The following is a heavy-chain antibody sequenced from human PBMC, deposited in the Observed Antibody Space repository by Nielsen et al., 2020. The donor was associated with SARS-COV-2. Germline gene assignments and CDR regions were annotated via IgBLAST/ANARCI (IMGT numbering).Heavy chain of an antibody. J-gene: IGHJ4*02. V-gene: IGHV3-30-3*01. CDR1: GFTFSSYA. Sequence: GGSLTLSCAASGFTFSSYAMHWVRQPQGKGLEWVAVISYDGSNDYYADSVRGRFTISRDNSKNTLFLQMNSLGAEETAVYYCARGNGWGSYFDYWGQGTLVTVSS. CDR3: ARGNGWGSYFDY. CDR2: ISYDGSND. D-gene: IGHD7-27*01.